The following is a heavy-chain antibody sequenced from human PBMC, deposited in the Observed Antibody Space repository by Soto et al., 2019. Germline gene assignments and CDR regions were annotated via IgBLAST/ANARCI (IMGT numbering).Heavy chain of an antibody. V-gene: IGHV3-48*01. Sequence: GGSLRLSCAASGFTFSSYSMNWVRQAPGKGLEWVSYISSSSSTIYYADSVKGRFTISRDNAKNSLYLQMNSLRAEETAVYYCARGLEYSGYDSFQNDAFDIWGQGTMVTVSS. CDR3: ARGLEYSGYDSFQNDAFDI. CDR1: GFTFSSYS. D-gene: IGHD5-12*01. J-gene: IGHJ3*02. CDR2: ISSSSSTI.